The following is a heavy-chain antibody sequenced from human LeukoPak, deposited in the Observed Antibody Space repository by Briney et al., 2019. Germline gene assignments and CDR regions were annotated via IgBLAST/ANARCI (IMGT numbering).Heavy chain of an antibody. Sequence: SETLSLTCTVSGGSISSSSLYWNWIRQPPGKGPEWIGSIYYTGTTYYNPSLKSRVTISVDTSRNQFSLKVSSVTAADTAVYYCATSLKGANWLDPWGQGTLVTVSS. CDR1: GGSISSSSLY. CDR2: IYYTGTT. V-gene: IGHV4-39*01. D-gene: IGHD3-16*01. J-gene: IGHJ5*02. CDR3: ATSLKGANWLDP.